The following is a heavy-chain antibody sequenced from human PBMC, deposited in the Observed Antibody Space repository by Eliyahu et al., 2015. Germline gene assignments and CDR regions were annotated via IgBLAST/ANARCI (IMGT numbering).Heavy chain of an antibody. CDR3: ARNARDYYYESSGYYLPEY. D-gene: IGHD3-22*01. Sequence: QLQLVESGGGVVQPGTSLRLSCVAXGFPFSSYDMHWVRQAPGKGLEWVAVIRYDGSKKFYADSVKGRFSISRDYAKNTLFLQMNNLGAEDTAVYYCARNARDYYYESSGYYLPEYWGQGTLVTVSS. CDR2: IRYDGSKK. CDR1: GFPFSSYD. J-gene: IGHJ4*02. V-gene: IGHV3-33*01.